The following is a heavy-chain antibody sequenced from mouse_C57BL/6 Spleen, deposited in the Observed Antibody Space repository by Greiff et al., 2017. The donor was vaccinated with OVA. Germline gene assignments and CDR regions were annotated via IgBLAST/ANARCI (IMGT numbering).Heavy chain of an antibody. CDR3: AREDYRGAWFAY. D-gene: IGHD2-14*01. V-gene: IGHV1-61*01. CDR1: GYTFTSYW. J-gene: IGHJ3*01. Sequence: VQLQQPGAELVRPGSSVKLSCKASGYTFTSYWMDWVKQRPGQGLEWIGNIYPSDSETHYNQKFKDKATLTVDKSSSTAYMQLSSLTSEDSAVYYCAREDYRGAWFAYCGQGTLVTVSA. CDR2: IYPSDSET.